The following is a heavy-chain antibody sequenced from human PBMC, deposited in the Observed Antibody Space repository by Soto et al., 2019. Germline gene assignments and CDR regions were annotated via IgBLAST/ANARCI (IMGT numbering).Heavy chain of an antibody. Sequence: QVQLVQSGAEVKKPGASVKVSCKASGYTFTSYAMHWVRQAPGQRLEWMGWINAGNGNTKYSQKFQGRVTITRDTSASTASLELSSLRSEETAGYYCARDPMGEYYYMDVWGQGTTVTVSS. V-gene: IGHV1-3*01. D-gene: IGHD3-16*01. CDR1: GYTFTSYA. CDR2: INAGNGNT. J-gene: IGHJ6*03. CDR3: ARDPMGEYYYMDV.